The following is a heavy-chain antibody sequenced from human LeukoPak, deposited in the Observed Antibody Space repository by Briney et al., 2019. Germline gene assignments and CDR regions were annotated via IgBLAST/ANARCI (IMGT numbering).Heavy chain of an antibody. D-gene: IGHD6-6*01. CDR3: ARGTWSSSIDY. J-gene: IGHJ4*02. Sequence: PSETLSLTCTVSGGSISSGYYYWSWIRQPPGKGLEYIGYIYYGGTYYNPSLKSRVTISVDTSKNQFSLKLSSATAADTAVYYCARGTWSSSIDYWGQGTLVTVSS. V-gene: IGHV4-30-4*01. CDR2: IYYGGT. CDR1: GGSISSGYYY.